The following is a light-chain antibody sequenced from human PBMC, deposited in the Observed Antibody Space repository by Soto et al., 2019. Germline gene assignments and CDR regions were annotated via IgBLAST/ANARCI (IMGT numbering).Light chain of an antibody. CDR2: GAS. CDR1: QSVRSN. Sequence: EIVMTQSPATLSVSPGERATVSCRASQSVRSNLAWYQQKPGQAPRLLIYGASTRATGIPARFSGSGSGTEFTLIISSLQSEDSAVYYCQQYNSWLWTFGQGTKVDI. V-gene: IGKV3-15*01. CDR3: QQYNSWLWT. J-gene: IGKJ1*01.